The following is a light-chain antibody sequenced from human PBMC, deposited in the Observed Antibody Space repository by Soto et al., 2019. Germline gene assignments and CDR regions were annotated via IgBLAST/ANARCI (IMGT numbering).Light chain of an antibody. CDR1: QSPSTW. CDR3: QQCYSYPWT. V-gene: IGKV1-5*01. CDR2: AAS. Sequence: DIQMTQSPSTLSASVGDRVIITCRASQSPSTWLAWYQQKPGKAPKLLIYAASTLQSGVPSRFSGSGSGTDFTLTISCLQSEDFATYYCQQCYSYPWTFGQGTKVDIK. J-gene: IGKJ1*01.